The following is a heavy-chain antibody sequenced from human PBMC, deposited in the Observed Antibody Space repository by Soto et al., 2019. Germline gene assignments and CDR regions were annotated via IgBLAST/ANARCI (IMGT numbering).Heavy chain of an antibody. CDR1: GFTFSNYA. CDR2: ISGSDETT. J-gene: IGHJ4*02. D-gene: IGHD1-1*01. CDR3: AKAGLEVHVYSDS. Sequence: LRLSCAASGFTFSNYAMHWVRQAPGKGLDWVSAISGSDETTYYADSVKGRFTISRDIPKNTLYLQMNSLRVEDTAIYYCAKAGLEVHVYSDSCGQGTLVTVCS. V-gene: IGHV3-23*01.